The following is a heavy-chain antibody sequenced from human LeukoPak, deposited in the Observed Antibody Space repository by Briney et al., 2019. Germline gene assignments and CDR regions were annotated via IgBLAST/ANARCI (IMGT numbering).Heavy chain of an antibody. Sequence: SETLSLTCAVSGYSISSDYYWGWTRGPPGKGLEWIGSIYDSGSTYYNPCGRGRVTISGDTSKNHFSLKLSSVTAADTAVYSCARSTGNLYRWFDPWGQGTLATVSS. CDR1: GYSISSDYY. D-gene: IGHD3-9*01. CDR3: ARSTGNLYRWFDP. CDR2: IYDSGST. J-gene: IGHJ5*02. V-gene: IGHV4-38-2*01.